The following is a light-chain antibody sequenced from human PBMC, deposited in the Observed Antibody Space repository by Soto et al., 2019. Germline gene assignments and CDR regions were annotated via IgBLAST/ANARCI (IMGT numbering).Light chain of an antibody. CDR3: YSYVDSNTVL. Sequence: QSALTQPASVSGSPGQSITISCTGTSSDVGSYNVVSWYQQHPGKVPKLMIYEVDKRPSGVSNRFSGSKSGNTASLTISGLQADDEADYYCYSYVDSNTVLFGGGTKLTVL. CDR1: SSDVGSYNV. J-gene: IGLJ3*02. CDR2: EVD. V-gene: IGLV2-23*02.